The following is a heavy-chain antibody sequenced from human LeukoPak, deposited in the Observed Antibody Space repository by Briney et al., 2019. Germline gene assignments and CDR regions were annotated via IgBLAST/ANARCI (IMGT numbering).Heavy chain of an antibody. CDR1: GFTFNNAW. CDR3: TTDRYYDNSELQFQH. J-gene: IGHJ1*01. Sequence: GGSLRLSCAASGFTFNNAWMSWVRQAPGKGLEWLGRIKSKTDGGTIDYAAPVKGRFTISRDDSTNTLYLQMDSLKIEDTAVYYCTTDRYYDNSELQFQHWGEGTLVTVSS. D-gene: IGHD3-22*01. CDR2: IKSKTDGGTI. V-gene: IGHV3-15*01.